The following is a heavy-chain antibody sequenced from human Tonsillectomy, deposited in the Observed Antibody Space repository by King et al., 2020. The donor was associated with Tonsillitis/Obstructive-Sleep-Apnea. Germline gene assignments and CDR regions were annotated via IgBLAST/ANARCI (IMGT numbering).Heavy chain of an antibody. CDR3: ARASRAAGGYYFDY. D-gene: IGHD6-13*01. Sequence: VQLVESGGGLIQPGGSLRLSCAASGFTVSSNYMSWVRQAPGKGLEWGSVIYSGGSTYYADSVKGRFTISRDNSKHTLYLQMNSQRAEDTAVYYCARASRAAGGYYFDYWGQGTLVTVSS. V-gene: IGHV3-53*01. CDR1: GFTVSSNY. J-gene: IGHJ4*02. CDR2: IYSGGST.